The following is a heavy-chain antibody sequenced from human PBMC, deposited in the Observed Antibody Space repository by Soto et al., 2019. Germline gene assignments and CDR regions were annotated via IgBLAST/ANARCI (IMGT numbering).Heavy chain of an antibody. D-gene: IGHD3-9*01. V-gene: IGHV3-9*01. J-gene: IGHJ4*02. Sequence: EVQLVESGGGLVQPGRSLRLSCAASGFTFDDYAMHWVRQAPGKGLEWVSGISWNSGSIGYADSVKGRFTISRDNAKTPLYLHIISLGAKDTALYYGAKDSLMTVYYNGEFASWAQGTLVTVSS. CDR3: AKDSLMTVYYNGEFAS. CDR2: ISWNSGSI. CDR1: GFTFDDYA.